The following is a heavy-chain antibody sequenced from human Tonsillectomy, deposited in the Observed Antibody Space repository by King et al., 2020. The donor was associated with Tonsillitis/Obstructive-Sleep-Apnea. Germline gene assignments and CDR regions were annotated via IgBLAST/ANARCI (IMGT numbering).Heavy chain of an antibody. Sequence: QLQESGPGLVKPSETLSLTCAVSGGSVSSGSYYWTWIRQPPGKGLEWIGTISYSGGTNYNPSLRCRVTISVDTSKNHFSLRLNSVTAADTAVYYCSGEPLTKYRRSPNCVDYWGQGTLVSVSS. CDR2: ISYSGGT. V-gene: IGHV4-61*03. J-gene: IGHJ4*02. CDR3: SGEPLTKYRRSPNCVDY. D-gene: IGHD2-2*01. CDR1: GGSVSSGSYY.